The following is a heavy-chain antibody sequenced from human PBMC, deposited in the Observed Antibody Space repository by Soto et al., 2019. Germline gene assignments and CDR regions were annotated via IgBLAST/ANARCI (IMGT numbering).Heavy chain of an antibody. V-gene: IGHV4-59*12. CDR3: ARDYGGNNNYLFEV. D-gene: IGHD4-17*01. Sequence: TSETLSLTCTVSGGSISSYYWSWIRQPPGKGLEWIGYIYYSGSTYYNPSLKSRVTISVDTSKNQFSLKLSSVTAADTAVYYCARDYGGNNNYLFEVWGQGTLVTVSS. CDR1: GGSISSYY. J-gene: IGHJ4*02. CDR2: IYYSGST.